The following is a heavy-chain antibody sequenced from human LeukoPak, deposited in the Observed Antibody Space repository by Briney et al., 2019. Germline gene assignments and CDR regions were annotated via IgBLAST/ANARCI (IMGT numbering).Heavy chain of an antibody. Sequence: KPSETLSLTCPVSGGSISSYYWSWIRQPPGKALEWIGYIYYSGSTNYNPSLKSRVTISVDTSKNQFSLKLSSVTAADTAVYYCARTVCSSTSCWFDYWGQGTLVTVSS. CDR1: GGSISSYY. CDR3: ARTVCSSTSCWFDY. V-gene: IGHV4-59*01. D-gene: IGHD2-2*01. CDR2: IYYSGST. J-gene: IGHJ4*02.